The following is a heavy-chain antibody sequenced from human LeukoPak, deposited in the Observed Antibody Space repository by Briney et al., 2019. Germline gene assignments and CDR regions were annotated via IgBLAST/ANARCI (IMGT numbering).Heavy chain of an antibody. D-gene: IGHD3-22*01. Sequence: SETLSLTCTVSGGSISSSSYYWGWIRQPPGKGLEWIGSIYYSGSTYYNPSLKSRVTISVDTSKNQFSLKLSSVTAADTAVYYCARHFTYYYGSSGYYLDYWGQGTLVTVSS. J-gene: IGHJ4*02. CDR1: GGSISSSSYY. CDR3: ARHFTYYYGSSGYYLDY. CDR2: IYYSGST. V-gene: IGHV4-39*01.